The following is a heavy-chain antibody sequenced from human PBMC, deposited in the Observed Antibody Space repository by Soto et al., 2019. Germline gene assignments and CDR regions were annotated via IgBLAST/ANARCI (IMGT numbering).Heavy chain of an antibody. CDR2: IYHRGST. V-gene: IGHV4-30-2*01. Sequence: QLQLQESGSGLVKPSQTLSLTCAVSGGSISRGGYSWSWIRQPPGKGLEWIGYIYHRGSTYYNPSLKSRVTISVDRCKNQFSLKLSSVTAAETAVYYCATSPDYYGMDVWGQGTTVTVSS. J-gene: IGHJ6*02. CDR3: ATSPDYYGMDV. CDR1: GGSISRGGYS.